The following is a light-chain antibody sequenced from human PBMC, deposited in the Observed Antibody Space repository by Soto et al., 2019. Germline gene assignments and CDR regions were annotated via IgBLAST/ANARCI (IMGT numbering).Light chain of an antibody. J-gene: IGLJ2*01. CDR2: SNN. CDR1: SSNIGSNT. V-gene: IGLV1-44*01. CDR3: AAWDASLNGVV. Sequence: QSVLTQPPSASGTPGQRITISCSGSSSNIGSNTVNSYQQLPGTAPKLLIYSNNQRPSGVPDRFSGAKSATSTALAISGLQSEEEADDYCAAWDASLNGVVFGGGTKLTVL.